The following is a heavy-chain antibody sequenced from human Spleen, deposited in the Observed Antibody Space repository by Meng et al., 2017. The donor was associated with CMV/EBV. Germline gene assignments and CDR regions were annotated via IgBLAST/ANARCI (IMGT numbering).Heavy chain of an antibody. CDR2: ISSSSSYI. CDR3: LLIITVGAVSTDV. V-gene: IGHV3-21*01. CDR1: GFTFSSYS. Sequence: GESLKISCAASGFTFSSYSMNWVRQAPGKGLEWVSSISSSSSYIYYADSVKGRFTVSRDNAKKSLYLQMNSLRAEDTAVYYCLLIITVGAVSTDVWGQGTTVTVSS. D-gene: IGHD3-3*02. J-gene: IGHJ6*02.